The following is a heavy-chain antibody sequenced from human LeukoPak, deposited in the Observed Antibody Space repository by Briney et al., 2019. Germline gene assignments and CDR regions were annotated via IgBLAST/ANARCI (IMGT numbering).Heavy chain of an antibody. CDR3: AKNLVAATYYYHYYGMDV. CDR2: ISGSGADT. D-gene: IGHD1-26*01. Sequence: GGSLRLSCAASGFTFSSYAMSWVRQAPGKGLDWVSAISGSGADTYYTDSVKGRFTISRDNSKNTLYLQMNSLRAEDTAVYYCAKNLVAATYYYHYYGMDVWGQGTTVTVSS. J-gene: IGHJ6*02. CDR1: GFTFSSYA. V-gene: IGHV3-23*01.